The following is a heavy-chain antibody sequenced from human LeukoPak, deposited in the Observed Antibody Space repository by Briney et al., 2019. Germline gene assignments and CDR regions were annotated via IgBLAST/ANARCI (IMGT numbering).Heavy chain of an antibody. Sequence: GGSLRLSCGTSGFTFSSYWMTWVRQAPGKGLEWVANINTDGSVTFYVESVKGRFTISRDNAKNSLYLQMNSLRVEDTAVYFCAKRGIVIRAVIIIGFHKEAYYFDYWGQGILVTVSS. CDR1: GFTFSSYW. CDR2: INTDGSVT. V-gene: IGHV3-7*03. J-gene: IGHJ4*02. CDR3: AKRGIVIRAVIIIGFHKEAYYFDY. D-gene: IGHD3-10*01.